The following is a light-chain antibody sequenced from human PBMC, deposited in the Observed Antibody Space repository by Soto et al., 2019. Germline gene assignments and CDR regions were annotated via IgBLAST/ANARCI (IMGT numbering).Light chain of an antibody. CDR3: QQYNNWPPYT. V-gene: IGKV3-15*01. CDR2: GAS. Sequence: EIVMTQSPATLSVSPGERATLSCRASQSVSINLAWYQQKPGQAPRLLIYGASTRATGIPARFSGSGSGTECTLTISSLQSEDFAVYYCQQYNNWPPYTFGQGTKLEIK. J-gene: IGKJ2*01. CDR1: QSVSIN.